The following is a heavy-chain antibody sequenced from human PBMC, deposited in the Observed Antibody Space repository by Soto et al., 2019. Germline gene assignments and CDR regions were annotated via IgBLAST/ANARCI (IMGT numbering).Heavy chain of an antibody. V-gene: IGHV3-48*04. D-gene: IGHD3-16*01. CDR3: ARDGGASTFDFDS. CDR1: GFTFSDHS. CDR2: ITGSGVTM. J-gene: IGHJ4*02. Sequence: PGESLKISCAASGFTFSDHSLNWIRQAPGKGLEWISYITGSGVTMYADSVKGRFTISRDNAKNSLYLQMDSLRAEDTAVYYCARDGGASTFDFDSWGQGTLVTVSS.